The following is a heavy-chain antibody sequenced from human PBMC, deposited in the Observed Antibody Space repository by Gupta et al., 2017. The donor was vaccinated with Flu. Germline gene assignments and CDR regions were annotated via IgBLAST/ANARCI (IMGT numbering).Heavy chain of an antibody. J-gene: IGHJ4*02. V-gene: IGHV2-26*01. D-gene: IGHD6-6*01. CDR3: ARTSLIAARRGLDY. CDR2: IFSNDEK. Sequence: RQPPGKALEWLAHIFSNDEKSYSTSLKSRLTISKDTSKSQVVLTMTNMDPVDTATYYCARTSLIAARRGLDYWGQGTLVTVSS.